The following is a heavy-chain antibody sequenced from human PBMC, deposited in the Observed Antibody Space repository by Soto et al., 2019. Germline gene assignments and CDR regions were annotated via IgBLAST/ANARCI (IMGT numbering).Heavy chain of an antibody. J-gene: IGHJ6*01. V-gene: IGHV3-33*01. CDR3: ARESGAIFGVVKVSPLYYYGMDV. D-gene: IGHD3-3*01. CDR2: IWYDGSNK. CDR1: GFTFSSYG. Sequence: PGGSLRLSCAASGFTFSSYGMHWVRQAPGKGLEWVAVIWYDGSNKYYADSVKGRFTISRDNSKNTLYLQMNSLRAEDTAVYYCARESGAIFGVVKVSPLYYYGMDVWGQGTTVTVSS.